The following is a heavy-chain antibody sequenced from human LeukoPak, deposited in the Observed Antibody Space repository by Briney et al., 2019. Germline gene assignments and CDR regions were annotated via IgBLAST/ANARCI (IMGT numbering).Heavy chain of an antibody. D-gene: IGHD5-12*01. CDR3: ARVVATSNYGMDV. CDR2: ISDSSSYT. J-gene: IGHJ6*02. CDR1: GFTFSDYY. Sequence: GGSLGLSCAASGFTFSDYYMSWIRQAPGKGLEWVSYISDSSSYTNYADSVKGRFTISRDNAKNSLYLQMNSLRAEDTAVYYCARVVATSNYGMDVWGQGTTVTVSS. V-gene: IGHV3-11*05.